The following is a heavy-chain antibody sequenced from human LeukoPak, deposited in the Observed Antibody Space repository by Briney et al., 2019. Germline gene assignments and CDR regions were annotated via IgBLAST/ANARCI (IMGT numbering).Heavy chain of an antibody. Sequence: QTGGSLRLSCAASGFTFDDYAMHWVRQAPGKGLEWVSLISGDGGSTYYADSMKGRFTISRDNSKNSLYLQMNSLRTEDTALYYCAKDFWYWKYFDYWGQGTLVTVSS. CDR1: GFTFDDYA. CDR3: AKDFWYWKYFDY. CDR2: ISGDGGST. V-gene: IGHV3-43*02. J-gene: IGHJ4*02. D-gene: IGHD1-1*01.